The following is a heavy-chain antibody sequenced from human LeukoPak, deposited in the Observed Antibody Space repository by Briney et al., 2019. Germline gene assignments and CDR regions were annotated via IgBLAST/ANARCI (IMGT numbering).Heavy chain of an antibody. CDR3: AGEVVPAASFDY. CDR2: IYYSGST. J-gene: IGHJ4*02. D-gene: IGHD2-2*01. CDR1: GGSISSSSYY. Sequence: KPSETLSLTCTVSGGSISSSSYYWGWIRQPPGKGLEWIGSIYYSGSTYYNPSLKSRVTISVDTSKNQFSLKLSSVTAADTAVYYCAGEVVPAASFDYWGQGTLVTVSS. V-gene: IGHV4-39*02.